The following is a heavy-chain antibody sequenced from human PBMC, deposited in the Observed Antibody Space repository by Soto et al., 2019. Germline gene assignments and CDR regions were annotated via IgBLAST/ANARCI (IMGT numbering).Heavy chain of an antibody. CDR2: ISYDGSNK. V-gene: IGHV3-30-3*01. D-gene: IGHD5-12*01. CDR3: ARVGSGYDYYYYYYGMDV. CDR1: GFTFSSYA. J-gene: IGHJ6*02. Sequence: GGSLRLSCAASGFTFSSYAMHWVRQAPGKGLEWVAVISYDGSNKYYADSVKGRFTISRDNSKNTLYLQMNSLRAEDTAVYYCARVGSGYDYYYYYYGMDVWGQGTTVTVSS.